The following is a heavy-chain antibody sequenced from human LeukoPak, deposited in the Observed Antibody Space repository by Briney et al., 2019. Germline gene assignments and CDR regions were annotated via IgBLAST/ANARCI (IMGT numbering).Heavy chain of an antibody. CDR2: IHSDGSDT. Sequence: GGSLRLSCAASGFIFSSYWMHWVRQAPGKGLVWVSLIHSDGSDTTYADSVKGRFTISRDNAKNTLYLQMNSLRAEDTAVYYCAREGNSGWRDDGFDIWGQGTMVTVSS. CDR3: AREGNSGWRDDGFDI. D-gene: IGHD6-19*01. J-gene: IGHJ3*02. CDR1: GFIFSSYW. V-gene: IGHV3-74*01.